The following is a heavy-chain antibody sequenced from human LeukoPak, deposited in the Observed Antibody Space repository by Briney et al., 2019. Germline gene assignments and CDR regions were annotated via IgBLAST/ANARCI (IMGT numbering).Heavy chain of an antibody. V-gene: IGHV4-34*01. D-gene: IGHD5-18*01. CDR2: INHSGST. J-gene: IGHJ4*02. CDR3: ARADTAMVSRYFDY. Sequence: PETLSLTCADYGGSFSGYYWSWLRQPPGKGLEWIGEINHSGSTNYNPSLKSRVTISVGTSKNQFSLKLSSVTAADTAVYYCARADTAMVSRYFDYWGQGTLVTVSS. CDR1: GGSFSGYY.